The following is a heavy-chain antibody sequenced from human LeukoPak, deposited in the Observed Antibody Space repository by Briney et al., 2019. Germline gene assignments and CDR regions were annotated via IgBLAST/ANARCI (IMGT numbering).Heavy chain of an antibody. CDR2: ISAYNGNT. D-gene: IGHD6-19*01. V-gene: IGHV1-18*01. CDR3: ARDSGSSGWYIYLGGLDHYYGMDV. Sequence: ASVKVSYKASGYTFTSYGISWVRQAPGQGLEWMGWISAYNGNTNYAQKLQGRVIMTTDTSTSTAYMELRSLRSDDTAVYYCARDSGSSGWYIYLGGLDHYYGMDVWGQGTTVTVSS. J-gene: IGHJ6*02. CDR1: GYTFTSYG.